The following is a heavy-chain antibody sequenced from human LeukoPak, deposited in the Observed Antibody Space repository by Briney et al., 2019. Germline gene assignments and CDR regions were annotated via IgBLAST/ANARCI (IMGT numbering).Heavy chain of an antibody. CDR1: GGSISSGGYY. CDR3: ARVGVVPSLRYYYGMDV. V-gene: IGHV4-31*03. J-gene: IGHJ6*02. Sequence: SETLSLTCTVSGGSISSGGYYWSWIRQHPGKGLEWIGYIYYSGSTYYNPSLKSRVTISVDTSKNQFSLKLSSVTAADTAVYYCARVGVVPSLRYYYGMDVWGQGTTVTVS. D-gene: IGHD2-2*01. CDR2: IYYSGST.